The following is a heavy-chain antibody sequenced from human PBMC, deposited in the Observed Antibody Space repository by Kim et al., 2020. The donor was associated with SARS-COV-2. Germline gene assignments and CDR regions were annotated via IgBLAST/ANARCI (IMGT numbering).Heavy chain of an antibody. CDR3: ARDLQRGNWFDP. V-gene: IGHV4-39*07. CDR1: GGSISSSSYY. CDR2: IYYSGST. D-gene: IGHD5-18*01. Sequence: SETLSLTCTVSGGSISSSSYYWGWIRQPPGKGLEWIGSIYYSGSTYYNPSLKSLVTISVDTSKNQFSLKLSSVTAADTAVYYCARDLQRGNWFDPWGQGTLVTVSS. J-gene: IGHJ5*02.